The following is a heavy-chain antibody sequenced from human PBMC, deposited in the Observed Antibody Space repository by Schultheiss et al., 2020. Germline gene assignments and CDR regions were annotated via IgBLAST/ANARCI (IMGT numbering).Heavy chain of an antibody. D-gene: IGHD1-26*01. V-gene: IGHV3-11*01. Sequence: GGSLRLSCAASGFIFSDYYMSWIRQAPGKGLEWVSYISSSGSTIYYADSVKGRFTISRDNAKNSLYLQMNSLRAEDTAVYYCARDPAVGATTWLGYYYYGMDVWGQGTTVNVSS. CDR3: ARDPAVGATTWLGYYYYGMDV. CDR2: ISSSGSTI. CDR1: GFIFSDYY. J-gene: IGHJ6*02.